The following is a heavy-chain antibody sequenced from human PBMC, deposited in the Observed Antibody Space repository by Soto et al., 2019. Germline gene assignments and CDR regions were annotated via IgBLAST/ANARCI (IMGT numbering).Heavy chain of an antibody. J-gene: IGHJ6*02. Sequence: GESLKISCKGSGYSFTNYWISWGRQMPGKGLEWMGRIDPSDSYTNYSPSFQGHVTISADKSISTAYLQWSSLKASDTAMYYCATSXNFYSSGWYAPHYGMDVWGQGTTVTVSS. CDR2: IDPSDSYT. CDR3: ATSXNFYSSGWYAPHYGMDV. D-gene: IGHD6-19*01. V-gene: IGHV5-10-1*01. CDR1: GYSFTNYW.